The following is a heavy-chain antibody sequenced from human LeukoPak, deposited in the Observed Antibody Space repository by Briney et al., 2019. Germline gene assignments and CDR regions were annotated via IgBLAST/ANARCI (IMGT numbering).Heavy chain of an antibody. D-gene: IGHD6-19*01. CDR3: ARGFPHIAMAGKERWFDP. Sequence: ASVKLSCKASGYAFTSYYMHWVRQAPGPGLEWMGIINPSGGSRSYAQKFQGRVTMTRDTSTNTVYMELSSLRSEDPAVYYCARGFPHIAMAGKERWFDPWGQGTLVTVSS. J-gene: IGHJ5*02. CDR1: GYAFTSYY. CDR2: INPSGGSR. V-gene: IGHV1-46*01.